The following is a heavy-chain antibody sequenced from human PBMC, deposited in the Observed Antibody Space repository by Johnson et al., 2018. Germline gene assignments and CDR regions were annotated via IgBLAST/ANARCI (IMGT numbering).Heavy chain of an antibody. D-gene: IGHD2-15*01. CDR2: TESETDGGTT. CDR3: TRDQAALGYCSGGSCYSGSWDAFDI. V-gene: IGHV3-15*04. J-gene: IGHJ3*02. Sequence: GVTESETDGGTTDYAAPVKGRFTISRDDSKNIAYLQMNSLKTEDTAVYYCTRDQAALGYCSGGSCYSGSWDAFDIWGQGTMVTVSS.